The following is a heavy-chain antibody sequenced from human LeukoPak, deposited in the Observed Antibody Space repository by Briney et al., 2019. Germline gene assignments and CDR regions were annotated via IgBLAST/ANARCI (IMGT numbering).Heavy chain of an antibody. Sequence: VASVKVSCKASGYTFTSYYMHWVRQAPGQGLEWMGIINPSGGSTSYAQKFQGRVTMTRDTSTSTVYMELSSLRSEDTAVYYCARASRAAAGLYYFDYWGQGTLVTVSS. V-gene: IGHV1-46*01. CDR2: INPSGGST. J-gene: IGHJ4*02. D-gene: IGHD6-13*01. CDR1: GYTFTSYY. CDR3: ARASRAAAGLYYFDY.